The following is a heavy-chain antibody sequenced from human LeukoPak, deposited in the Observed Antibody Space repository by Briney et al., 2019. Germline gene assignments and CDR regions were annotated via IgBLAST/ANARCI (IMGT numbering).Heavy chain of an antibody. J-gene: IGHJ4*02. V-gene: IGHV4-59*08. CDR2: IYYSGST. CDR1: GGSISSYY. D-gene: IGHD5-12*01. CDR3: ASASGYDSYFFDY. Sequence: SETLSLTCTVSGGSISSYYWSWIRQPPGKGLEWIGYIYYSGSTNYNPSLKSRVTISVDTSKNQFSLKLSSVTAADTAVYYCASASGYDSYFFDYWGQGTLVTVSS.